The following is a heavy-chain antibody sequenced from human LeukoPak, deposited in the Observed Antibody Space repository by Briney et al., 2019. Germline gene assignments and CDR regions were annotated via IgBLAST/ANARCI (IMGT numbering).Heavy chain of an antibody. Sequence: GGSLRLSCAASGFTVSSYAMSWVRQALGKGLEWVSAISGSGGSTYYADSVKGRFTISRDNSKNTLYLQMNSLRAEDTAVYYCAKAKTTVTKAFDYWGQGTLVTVSS. CDR3: AKAKTTVTKAFDY. CDR1: GFTVSSYA. J-gene: IGHJ4*02. V-gene: IGHV3-23*01. CDR2: ISGSGGST. D-gene: IGHD4-17*01.